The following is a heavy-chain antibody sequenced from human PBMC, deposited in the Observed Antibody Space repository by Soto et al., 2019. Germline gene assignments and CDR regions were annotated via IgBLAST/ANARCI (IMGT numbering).Heavy chain of an antibody. V-gene: IGHV2-5*02. D-gene: IGHD1-1*01. CDR1: GFSLSTLGAG. Sequence: QITLKESGPTLVKPTQVLTLTCSFSGFSLSTLGAGVGWVRQPPGKDLEWLALIYWDDDRQYSPSLKTRLTITKDTSKNQVVLTLTNMDPVDTGTYFCAHTQFTTGANAFDVWGQGTIVTVSS. CDR3: AHTQFTTGANAFDV. J-gene: IGHJ3*01. CDR2: IYWDDDR.